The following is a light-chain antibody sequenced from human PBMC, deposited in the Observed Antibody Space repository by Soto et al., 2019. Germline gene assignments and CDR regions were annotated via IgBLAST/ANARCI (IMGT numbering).Light chain of an antibody. CDR1: QSVSSY. Sequence: IVLTQSPGTLSLSPGERATLSCRASQSVSSYLAWYQQKPGQAPRLLIYGASSRATGIPDRFSGSGSGTDFTLTISSLEPEDFALYYCQQRNNWPPITFGQGTRLEIK. CDR2: GAS. J-gene: IGKJ5*01. CDR3: QQRNNWPPIT. V-gene: IGKV3-11*01.